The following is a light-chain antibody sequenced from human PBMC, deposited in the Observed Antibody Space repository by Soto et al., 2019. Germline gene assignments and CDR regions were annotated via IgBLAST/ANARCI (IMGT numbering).Light chain of an antibody. CDR1: ESVRSTY. Sequence: DIVLTQSPGILSLSPGDRATLSCRSSESVRSTYLAWYQQKRGQAPRLLIDEASSRASGIPDRFSGSVSRKDFTLTISKVEPEDVAVYYCQQYFNSPYMYTFGQGTVLEI. CDR3: QQYFNSPYMYT. CDR2: EAS. J-gene: IGKJ2*01. V-gene: IGKV3-20*01.